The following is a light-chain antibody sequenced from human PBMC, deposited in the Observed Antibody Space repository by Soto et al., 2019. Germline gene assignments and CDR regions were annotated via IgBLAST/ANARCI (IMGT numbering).Light chain of an antibody. Sequence: VLAQPASVSGSPGQSITISCTGTSSNIGSYNLVSWFQQLPGKVPKLMIYEGTKRPSGVSDRFSGSKSGNTASLTISGLQAEDEADYYCFSYAGNSVYVFGTGTKVTVL. CDR3: FSYAGNSVYV. CDR1: SSNIGSYNL. J-gene: IGLJ1*01. V-gene: IGLV2-23*01. CDR2: EGT.